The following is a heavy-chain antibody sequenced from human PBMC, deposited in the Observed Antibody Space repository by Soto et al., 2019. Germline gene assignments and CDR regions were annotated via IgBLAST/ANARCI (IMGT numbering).Heavy chain of an antibody. CDR1: GYSFTNYW. CDR2: IDPSDSYT. CDR3: ARHGSDRSDYLTGGAFDL. Sequence: GESLKISCTGSGYSFTNYWISWVRQMPGKGLEWMGRIDPSDSYTYYSPSFQGHVTISADKSISTAYLQWSSLKAPDTAMYYCARHGSDRSDYLTGGAFDLWGQGTMVTVSS. V-gene: IGHV5-10-1*01. D-gene: IGHD3-22*01. J-gene: IGHJ3*01.